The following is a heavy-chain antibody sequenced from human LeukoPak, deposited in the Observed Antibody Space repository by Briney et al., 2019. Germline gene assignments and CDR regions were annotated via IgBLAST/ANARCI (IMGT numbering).Heavy chain of an antibody. CDR2: IYYSGST. D-gene: IGHD6-13*01. V-gene: IGHV4-39*01. Sequence: PSETLSLTCTVSGGSISSSSYYWGWIRQPPGKGLEWIGSIYYSGSTYYNPSLKSRVTISVDTSKNQFSLKLSSVTAADTAVYYCASRVRSSSWYLTDYWSQGTLVTVSS. J-gene: IGHJ4*02. CDR1: GGSISSSSYY. CDR3: ASRVRSSSWYLTDY.